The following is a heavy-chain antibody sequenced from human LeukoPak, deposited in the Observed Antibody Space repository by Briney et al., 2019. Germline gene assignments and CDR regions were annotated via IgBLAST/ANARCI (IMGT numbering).Heavy chain of an antibody. V-gene: IGHV1-69*04. Sequence: GASVKVSCKASGGTFSSYTISWVRRAPGQGLEWMGRIIPILGIANYAQKFQGRVTITADKSTSTAYMELSSLRSEDTAVYYCARDRYYDSSGLPGGYFDYWGQGTLVTVSS. D-gene: IGHD3-22*01. J-gene: IGHJ4*02. CDR1: GGTFSSYT. CDR3: ARDRYYDSSGLPGGYFDY. CDR2: IIPILGIA.